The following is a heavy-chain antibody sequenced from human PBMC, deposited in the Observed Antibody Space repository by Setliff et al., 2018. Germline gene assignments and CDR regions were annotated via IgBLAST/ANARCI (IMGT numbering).Heavy chain of an antibody. J-gene: IGHJ4*02. CDR2: IYSNENT. V-gene: IGHV4-4*07. CDR1: GGSISSYF. D-gene: IGHD1-26*01. Sequence: PSETLSLTCSVSGGSISSYFWNWVRQPAGKGLEWIGRIYSNENTNYNPSLKSRVTISVDTSRNQFSLKLSSLTAADTALYFCARDNTILGATDYWGQGALVTVSS. CDR3: ARDNTILGATDY.